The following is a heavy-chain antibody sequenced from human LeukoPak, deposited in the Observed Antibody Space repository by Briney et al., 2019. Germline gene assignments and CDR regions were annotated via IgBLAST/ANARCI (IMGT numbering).Heavy chain of an antibody. Sequence: GGSLRLSCAASGFTFSSYWMHWVRQAPGKGLVWVSRINSDGSSTSYADSVKGRFTISRDNAKDTLYLQMNSLRAEDTAVYYCVWFGELGGYWGQGTLVTVSS. V-gene: IGHV3-74*01. CDR3: VWFGELGGY. D-gene: IGHD3-10*01. CDR1: GFTFSSYW. CDR2: INSDGSST. J-gene: IGHJ4*02.